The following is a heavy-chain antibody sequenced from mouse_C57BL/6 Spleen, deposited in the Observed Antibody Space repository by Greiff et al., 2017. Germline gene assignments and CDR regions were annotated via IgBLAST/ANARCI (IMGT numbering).Heavy chain of an antibody. CDR2: ISYDGSN. CDR3: AREGTAQAAWFAY. D-gene: IGHD3-2*02. CDR1: GYSITSGYY. J-gene: IGHJ3*01. Sequence: EVQLVESGPGLVKPSQSLSLTCSVTGYSITSGYYWNWIPQFPGNKLEWMGYISYDGSNNYNPSLKNRISITRDTSKNQFFLKLNSVTTEDTATYYCAREGTAQAAWFAYWGQGTLVTVSA. V-gene: IGHV3-6*01.